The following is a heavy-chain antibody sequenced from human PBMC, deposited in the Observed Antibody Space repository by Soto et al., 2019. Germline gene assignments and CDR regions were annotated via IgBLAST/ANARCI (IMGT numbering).Heavy chain of an antibody. CDR1: VFTFSSYS. CDR3: ARQNNGANYTSHDAFDI. CDR2: ISSSGTYI. J-gene: IGHJ3*02. V-gene: IGHV3-21*01. Sequence: PRGALGVSCEASVFTFSSYSMNWVRQAPGKGLEWVSSISSSGTYIYYADSVKARFTISRDNAKNSLSLQMDSLRAEDTAVYYCARQNNGANYTSHDAFDIWGQGTMVTVSS. D-gene: IGHD1-7*01.